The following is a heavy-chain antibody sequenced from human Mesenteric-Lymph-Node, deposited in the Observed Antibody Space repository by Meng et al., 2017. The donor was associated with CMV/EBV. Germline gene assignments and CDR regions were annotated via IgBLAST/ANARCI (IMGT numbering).Heavy chain of an antibody. CDR2: ISGTSRYI. D-gene: IGHD4-11*01. V-gene: IGHV3-21*01. J-gene: IGHJ6*02. Sequence: WVRQAPGKGLEWISFISGTSRYIYVADSLKGRITISRDNTQNALYLQMNSLRAEDTAVYYCARRVTYYYGMDVWGQGTTVTVSS. CDR3: ARRVTYYYGMDV.